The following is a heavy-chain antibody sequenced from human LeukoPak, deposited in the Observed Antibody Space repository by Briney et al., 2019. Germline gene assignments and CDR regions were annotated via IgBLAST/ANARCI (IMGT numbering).Heavy chain of an antibody. CDR2: ISSSSITI. CDR3: ARETSYDSTAESDAFDI. V-gene: IGHV3-48*04. D-gene: IGHD3-22*01. CDR1: GFTLSSYS. Sequence: PGGSLRLSCAASGFTLSSYSMNWVRQAPGKGLEWLSYISSSSITIYYADSVKGRFTISRDNAKNSLYLQMNSLRAEDTAVYYCARETSYDSTAESDAFDIWGQGTMVTVSS. J-gene: IGHJ3*02.